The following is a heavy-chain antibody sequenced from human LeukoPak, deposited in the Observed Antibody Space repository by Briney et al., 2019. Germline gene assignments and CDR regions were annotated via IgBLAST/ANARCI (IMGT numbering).Heavy chain of an antibody. J-gene: IGHJ4*02. CDR2: IYYSGST. CDR3: ARIAADGSYYFDY. CDR1: GGSISSYY. Sequence: SETLSLTCTVSGGSISSYYWSWIRQPPGKGLEWIGYIYYSGSTNYNPSLKSRVTISVDTSKNQFSLTLSSVTAADTAVYYCARIAADGSYYFDYWGQGTLVTVSS. V-gene: IGHV4-59*08. D-gene: IGHD6-13*01.